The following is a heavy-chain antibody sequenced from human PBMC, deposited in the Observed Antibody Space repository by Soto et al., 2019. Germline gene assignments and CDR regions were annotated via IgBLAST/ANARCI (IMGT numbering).Heavy chain of an antibody. J-gene: IGHJ6*02. CDR3: AKDRDYYYYGMDV. CDR1: GFTFSSYG. Sequence: GGSQRLSCAASGFTFSSYGMHWVRQAPGKGLEWVAVISYDGSNKYYADSVKGRFTISXEXXKXXXYXQXXXLXAXDTAVYYCAKDRDYYYYGMDVWGQGTTVTGSS. V-gene: IGHV3-30*18. CDR2: ISYDGSNK.